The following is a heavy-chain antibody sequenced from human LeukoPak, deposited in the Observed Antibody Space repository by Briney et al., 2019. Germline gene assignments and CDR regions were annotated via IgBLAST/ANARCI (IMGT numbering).Heavy chain of an antibody. Sequence: GGSLRPSCAASGFTFSSYALNWVRQAPGMGLEWVSSISASGGSTYYADSVKGRFTISRDTSKNTLYLQMNSVRLEDTAVYYCAKGIGGGYSSGSAFDYWGHGTLVTVSS. CDR3: AKGIGGGYSSGSAFDY. J-gene: IGHJ4*01. V-gene: IGHV3-23*01. D-gene: IGHD6-19*01. CDR1: GFTFSSYA. CDR2: ISASGGST.